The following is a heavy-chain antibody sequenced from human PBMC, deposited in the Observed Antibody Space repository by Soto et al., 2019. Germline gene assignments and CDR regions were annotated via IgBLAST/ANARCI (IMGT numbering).Heavy chain of an antibody. V-gene: IGHV4-39*07. CDR3: ARGKNYDILTGYYIPMASYYFDY. D-gene: IGHD3-9*01. J-gene: IGHJ4*02. CDR2: IYYSGST. CDR1: GGSISSSSYY. Sequence: PSETLSLTCTVSGGSISSSSYYWGWIRQPPGKGLEWIGSIYYSGSTYYNPSLKSRVTISVDTSKNQFSLKLSSVTAADTAVYYCARGKNYDILTGYYIPMASYYFDYWGQGTLVTVSS.